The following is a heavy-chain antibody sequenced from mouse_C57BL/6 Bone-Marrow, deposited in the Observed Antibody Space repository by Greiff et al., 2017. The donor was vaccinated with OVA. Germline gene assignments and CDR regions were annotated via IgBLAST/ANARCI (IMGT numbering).Heavy chain of an antibody. Sequence: QVQLQQPGAELVKPGASVKLSCKASGYTFTSYWMHWVKQRPGQGLEWIGMIHPNSGSTNYNEKFKSKATLTVDKSSSTAYMQLSSLTSEDSAVYYCARSGTGMAMDYWGQGTSVTVSS. CDR2: IHPNSGST. J-gene: IGHJ4*01. V-gene: IGHV1-64*01. D-gene: IGHD4-1*01. CDR3: ARSGTGMAMDY. CDR1: GYTFTSYW.